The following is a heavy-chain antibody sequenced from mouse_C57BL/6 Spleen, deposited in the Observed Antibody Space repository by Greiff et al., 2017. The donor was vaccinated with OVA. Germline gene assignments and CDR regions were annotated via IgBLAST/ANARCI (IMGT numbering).Heavy chain of an antibody. V-gene: IGHV1-82*01. CDR1: GYAFSSSW. J-gene: IGHJ3*01. Sequence: VQLQQSGPELVKPGASVKISCKASGYAFSSSWMNWVKQRPGKGLEWIGRIYPGDGDTNYNGKFKGKATLTADKSSSTAYMQLSSLTSEDSAVYFCARWGDGYYVAYWGQGTLVTVSA. CDR3: ARWGDGYYVAY. CDR2: IYPGDGDT. D-gene: IGHD2-3*01.